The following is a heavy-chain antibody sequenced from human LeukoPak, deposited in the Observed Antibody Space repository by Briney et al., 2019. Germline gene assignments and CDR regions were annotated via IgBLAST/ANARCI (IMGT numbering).Heavy chain of an antibody. CDR1: GGSISSSNYY. CDR2: IYYSGST. Sequence: SETLSLTCTVSGGSISSSNYYWGWLRQPPGKGLEWIGSIYYSGSTFYNPSLKSRVTISVDTSKNQFSLKLSSVTAADTAVYYCARSHCRGFYYMDVWGKGTTVTVSS. D-gene: IGHD2-15*01. J-gene: IGHJ6*03. CDR3: ARSHCRGFYYMDV. V-gene: IGHV4-39*01.